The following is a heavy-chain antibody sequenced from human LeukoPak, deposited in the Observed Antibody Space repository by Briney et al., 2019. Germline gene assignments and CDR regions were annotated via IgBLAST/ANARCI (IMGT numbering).Heavy chain of an antibody. J-gene: IGHJ4*02. Sequence: PSETLSLTCAVSGYSISSGYYWIWIRQPPGKGLEWIGSLYHSDSIYYNPSLESRVTMSVDTSKNQFSLKLSSVTAADTAVYYCARDHYYDSSGTRNFDYWGQGTLVTVSS. V-gene: IGHV4-38-2*01. D-gene: IGHD3-22*01. CDR3: ARDHYYDSSGTRNFDY. CDR2: LYHSDSI. CDR1: GYSISSGYY.